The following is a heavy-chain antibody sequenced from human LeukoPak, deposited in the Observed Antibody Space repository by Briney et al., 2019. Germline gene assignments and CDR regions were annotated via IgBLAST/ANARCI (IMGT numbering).Heavy chain of an antibody. CDR1: GFTFSSYA. CDR3: AKPRPSYSSSWYDH. Sequence: GGSLRLSCAASGFTFSSYAMAWVRQAPGKGLEWGSAISSSGDNTYYADSVKGRFTISRDNSKNTLYLQMDSLRAEDTAVYYCAKPRPSYSSSWYDHWGQGTLVTVSS. D-gene: IGHD6-13*01. CDR2: ISSSGDNT. V-gene: IGHV3-23*01. J-gene: IGHJ5*02.